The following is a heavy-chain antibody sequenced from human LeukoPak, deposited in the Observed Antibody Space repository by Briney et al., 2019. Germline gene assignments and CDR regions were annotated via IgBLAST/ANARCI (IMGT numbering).Heavy chain of an antibody. V-gene: IGHV3-30*18. Sequence: GGSLRLSCAASGFTSSSYGMHWVRQAPGKGLEWVAVISYDGSNKYYADSVKGRFTISRDNSKNTLYLQMNSLRAEDTAVYYCAKDLWQLALGYWGQGTLVTVSS. CDR3: AKDLWQLALGY. CDR1: GFTSSSYG. D-gene: IGHD6-6*01. CDR2: ISYDGSNK. J-gene: IGHJ4*02.